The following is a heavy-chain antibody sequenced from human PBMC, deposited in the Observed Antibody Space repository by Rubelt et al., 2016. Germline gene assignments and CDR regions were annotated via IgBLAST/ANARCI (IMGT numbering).Heavy chain of an antibody. CDR3: VRHNLWAFDI. CDR1: GYDFTDHW. D-gene: IGHD1-14*01. V-gene: IGHV5-51*01. CDR2: TQPGDSLT. J-gene: IGHJ3*02. Sequence: EEQLVQSGAEVKEPGESLKISCKQSGYDFTDHWIGWVRQMPGKDLEWMGITQPGDSLTKYSQSFRGQVTISADKSITTAYLQWSVLRASDTAMYYCVRHNLWAFDIWGQGTMVTVSS.